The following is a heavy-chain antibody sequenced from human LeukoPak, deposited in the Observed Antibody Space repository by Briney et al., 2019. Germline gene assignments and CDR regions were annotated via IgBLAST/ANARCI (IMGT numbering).Heavy chain of an antibody. CDR3: ARDVHYDFWSGDTVVDY. V-gene: IGHV4-30-2*01. D-gene: IGHD3-3*01. J-gene: IGHJ4*02. CDR2: IYHSGST. Sequence: SQTLSLTCTVSGGSISSGGYYWSWIRQPPGKGLEWIGYIYHSGSTYYDPSLKSRVTISVDRSKNQFSLKLSSVTAADTAVYYCARDVHYDFWSGDTVVDYWGQGTLVTVSS. CDR1: GGSISSGGYY.